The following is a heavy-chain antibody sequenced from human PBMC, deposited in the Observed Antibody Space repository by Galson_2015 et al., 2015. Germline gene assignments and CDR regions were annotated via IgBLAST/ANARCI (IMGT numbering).Heavy chain of an antibody. D-gene: IGHD5-24*01. Sequence: ATLSLTCTVSGGSISSSRFSWGWLRPPPGTGLEWIRSMFYTGTTYYNPSLKSRVTMSIDTSKNHFSLKLTSVTAADTALYYCGRAPYNWETYYFDYWGQGTLVTVSS. V-gene: IGHV4-39*02. CDR1: GGSISSSRFS. CDR3: GRAPYNWETYYFDY. J-gene: IGHJ4*02. CDR2: MFYTGTT.